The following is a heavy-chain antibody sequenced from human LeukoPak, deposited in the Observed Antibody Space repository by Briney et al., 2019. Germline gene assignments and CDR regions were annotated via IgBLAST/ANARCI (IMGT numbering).Heavy chain of an antibody. CDR2: ISSSSSYI. CDR1: GFTFSSYS. CDR3: ARDALLGSSGHDY. Sequence: PGGSLRLSCADSGFTFSSYSMNRVRQAPGKGLEWVSPISSSSSYIYYADSVKGRFTISRDNAKNSLYLQMNSLRAEDTAVYYCARDALLGSSGHDYWGQGTLVTASS. V-gene: IGHV3-21*01. J-gene: IGHJ4*02. D-gene: IGHD3-10*01.